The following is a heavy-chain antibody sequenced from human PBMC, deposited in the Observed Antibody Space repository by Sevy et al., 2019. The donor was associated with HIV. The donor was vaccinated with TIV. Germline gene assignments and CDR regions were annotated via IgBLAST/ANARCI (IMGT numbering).Heavy chain of an antibody. V-gene: IGHV1-69*10. J-gene: IGHJ2*01. Sequence: ASVKVSCKASGGTFSSFAINWVRQAPGQGLEWMGGIIPILDTVNYAQKFQGRVTITADKSANIAYMELSSLRSEDTAVYYCARDKYGDFLGLFNLWGRGTLVTVSS. CDR3: ARDKYGDFLGLFNL. CDR1: GGTFSSFA. D-gene: IGHD2-21*02. CDR2: IIPILDTV.